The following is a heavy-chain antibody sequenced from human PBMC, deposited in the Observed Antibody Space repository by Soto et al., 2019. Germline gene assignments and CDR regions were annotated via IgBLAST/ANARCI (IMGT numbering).Heavy chain of an antibody. Sequence: EVQLLESGGGLVQPGGSLRLSCAASGFTFSSYAMSWVRQAPGKGLEWVSAISGSGGSTYYADFVKGRFTISRDNSKNTLYLQMNSLRAEDTAVYYCAKEGTITMIVVARWDYFDYWGQGTLVTVSS. CDR3: AKEGTITMIVVARWDYFDY. D-gene: IGHD3-22*01. CDR2: ISGSGGST. CDR1: GFTFSSYA. V-gene: IGHV3-23*01. J-gene: IGHJ4*02.